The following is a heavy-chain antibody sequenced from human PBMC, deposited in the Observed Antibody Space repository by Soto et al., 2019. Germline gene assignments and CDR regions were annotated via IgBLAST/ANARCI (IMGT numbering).Heavy chain of an antibody. CDR3: AKDTYSRSWYF. CDR1: GFTFTNYL. V-gene: IGHV3-23*05. Sequence: VQLLESGGDLVQPGGSLRLSCAASGFTFTNYLMTWVRQAPGKGPEWVSSIDKSGGDTYYADSVKGRFTISRDNSKNTLYLQMNGLRAEDTALYYCAKDTYSRSWYFWGQGTLVTVSS. D-gene: IGHD2-2*01. J-gene: IGHJ4*02. CDR2: IDKSGGDT.